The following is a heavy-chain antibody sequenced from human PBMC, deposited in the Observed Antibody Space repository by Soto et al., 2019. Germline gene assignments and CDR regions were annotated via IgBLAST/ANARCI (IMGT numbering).Heavy chain of an antibody. CDR3: ATLTALSDY. J-gene: IGHJ4*02. CDR1: GFTFRNYF. Sequence: GGSLRLSCVASGFTFRNYFMNWIRQAPGKGPEWLSYISSDESTVFYADSVKGRFTTSRDNAKNSVYLQMNSLRAEDTAVYYCATLTALSDYWGQGSLVIVSS. CDR2: ISSDESTV. D-gene: IGHD2-21*02. V-gene: IGHV3-11*01.